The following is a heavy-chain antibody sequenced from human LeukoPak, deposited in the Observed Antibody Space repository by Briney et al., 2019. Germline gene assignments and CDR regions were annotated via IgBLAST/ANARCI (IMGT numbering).Heavy chain of an antibody. J-gene: IGHJ4*02. CDR1: GYTFTGYY. V-gene: IGHV1-2*02. CDR3: AREVVVAATGFDY. Sequence: ASVKVSCKASGYTFTGYYMHWVRQAPGQRLEWMGWINPNSGGTNYAQKFQGRVTMTRDTSISTAYMELSRLRSDDTAVYYCAREVVVAATGFDYWGQGTLVTVSP. CDR2: INPNSGGT. D-gene: IGHD2-15*01.